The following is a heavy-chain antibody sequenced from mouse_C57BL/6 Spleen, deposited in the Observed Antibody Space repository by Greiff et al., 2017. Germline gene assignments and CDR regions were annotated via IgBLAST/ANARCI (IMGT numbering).Heavy chain of an antibody. CDR2: IDPSDSYT. Sequence: QVQLKQPGAELVMPGASVKLSCKASGYTFTSYWLRWVKQRPGPGLEWIGEIDPSDSYTNYNQQFLGKSTLTVDKSSSTAYMQHSSLTSEDAAVYYCARRPPRYYFDYWGQGTTLTVSS. V-gene: IGHV1-69*01. J-gene: IGHJ2*01. D-gene: IGHD6-1*01. CDR1: GYTFTSYW. CDR3: ARRPPRYYFDY.